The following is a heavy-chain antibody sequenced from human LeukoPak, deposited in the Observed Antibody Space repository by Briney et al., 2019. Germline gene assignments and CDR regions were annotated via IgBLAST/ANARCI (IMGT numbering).Heavy chain of an antibody. CDR3: ARFGIAAASGEEPTYYYYNYMDV. V-gene: IGHV1-2*02. D-gene: IGHD6-13*01. CDR2: INPNSGGT. J-gene: IGHJ6*03. Sequence: GASVKVSCKASGYTFTGYYMHWVRQAPGQGLEWMGWINPNSGGTNYAQKFQGRVTMTRDTSISTAYMELSRLRSDDTAVYYCARFGIAAASGEEPTYYYYNYMDVWGKGTTVTISS. CDR1: GYTFTGYY.